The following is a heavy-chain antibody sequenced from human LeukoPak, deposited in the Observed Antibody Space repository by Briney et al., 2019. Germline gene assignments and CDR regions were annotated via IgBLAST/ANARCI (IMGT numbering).Heavy chain of an antibody. Sequence: GGSLRLSCAASGFIVSSNYMSWVRQAPGKGLEWVSVIYSGSGTYYADSVKGRFTIPRDNSKNTVYLQMNSLRAEDTAVYYYTRDPHSSGYYSYWGQGTLVTVSS. CDR2: IYSGSGT. CDR3: TRDPHSSGYYSY. J-gene: IGHJ4*02. CDR1: GFIVSSNY. V-gene: IGHV3-53*01. D-gene: IGHD3-22*01.